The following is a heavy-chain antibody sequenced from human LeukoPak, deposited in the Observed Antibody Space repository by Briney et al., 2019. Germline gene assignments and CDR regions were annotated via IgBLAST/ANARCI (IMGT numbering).Heavy chain of an antibody. CDR1: GGSISSYY. J-gene: IGHJ4*02. V-gene: IGHV4-59*12. Sequence: SETLSLTCTVSGGSISSYYWSWIRQPPGKGLEWIGYIYYSGSTNYNPSLKSRVTMSVDTSKNQFSLRLTSVTAADTAVYYCARGGNSSSWSVDHWGQGTLVTVSS. CDR3: ARGGNSSSWSVDH. D-gene: IGHD6-13*01. CDR2: IYYSGST.